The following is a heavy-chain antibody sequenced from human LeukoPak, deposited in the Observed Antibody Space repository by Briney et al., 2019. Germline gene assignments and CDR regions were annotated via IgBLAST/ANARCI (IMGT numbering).Heavy chain of an antibody. CDR3: ARDYYDSGSYGGISFDY. CDR1: GFTFSSYS. V-gene: IGHV3-21*01. D-gene: IGHD3-10*01. J-gene: IGHJ4*02. CDR2: ISSSSSYI. Sequence: PGGSLRLSCAASGFTFSSYSMNWVRQAPGKGLEWVSSISSSSSYIYYADSVKGRFTISRDNAKNSLYLQMNSLRAEDTAVYYCARDYYDSGSYGGISFDYWGQGTLVTVSS.